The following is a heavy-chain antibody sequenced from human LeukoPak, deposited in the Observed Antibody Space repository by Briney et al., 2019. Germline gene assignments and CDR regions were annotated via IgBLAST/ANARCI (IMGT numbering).Heavy chain of an antibody. CDR3: ALGHSSSFAFDY. CDR1: GYTFTSYG. CDR2: ISAYNGNT. J-gene: IGHJ4*02. Sequence: ASVKVSFKASGYTFTSYGISWVRRAPGQGLEWRGWISAYNGNTNYAQKLQGRVTMTTDTSTSTAYMELRSLRSDDTAVYYCALGHSSSFAFDYWGQGTLVTVSS. V-gene: IGHV1-18*01. D-gene: IGHD6-13*01.